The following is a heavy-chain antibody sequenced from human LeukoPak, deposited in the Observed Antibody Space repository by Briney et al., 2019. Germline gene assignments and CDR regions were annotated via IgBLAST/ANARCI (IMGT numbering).Heavy chain of an antibody. V-gene: IGHV3-64D*09. J-gene: IGHJ4*02. CDR3: VSTYDYDDSGFYPFDG. CDR2: ITSNGGKT. CDR1: GFSLSSNA. D-gene: IGHD3-22*01. Sequence: GGSLRVSCSASGFSLSSNAMHWVRQAPGKGLEYVSGITSNGGKTYYADSVKGRFTISRDNSKKTLSLQMSSLRAEDTAVYYCVSTYDYDDSGFYPFDGWGQGTLVTVSS.